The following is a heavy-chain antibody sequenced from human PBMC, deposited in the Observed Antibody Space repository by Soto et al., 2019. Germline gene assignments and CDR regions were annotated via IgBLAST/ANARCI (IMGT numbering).Heavy chain of an antibody. J-gene: IGHJ6*02. CDR2: VFYTGRA. D-gene: IGHD4-4*01. Sequence: SDTLFLTCPVSGFSLGGYYWRLLRQPPGKGLEWIGYVFYTGRANYNASLKSRVSISLDTSNYQFSLKLSSVTAADTAVYYCARDGDGRMTTNPYYYNGMDVWGPGTTVTVSS. CDR1: GFSLGGYY. CDR3: ARDGDGRMTTNPYYYNGMDV. V-gene: IGHV4-59*01.